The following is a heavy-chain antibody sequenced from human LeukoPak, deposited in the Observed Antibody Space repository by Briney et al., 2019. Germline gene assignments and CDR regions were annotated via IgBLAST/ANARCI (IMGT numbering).Heavy chain of an antibody. J-gene: IGHJ4*02. CDR2: IYTSGST. D-gene: IGHD4-17*01. CDR1: GGSISSGSYY. V-gene: IGHV4-61*02. Sequence: SQTLSLTCTVSGGSISSGSYYWSWIRQPAGKGLEWIGRIYTSGSTNYNPSLKSRVTISVDTSKSQFSLKLSSVTAADTAVYYCARGSGDYGDLDYWGQGTLVTVSS. CDR3: ARGSGDYGDLDY.